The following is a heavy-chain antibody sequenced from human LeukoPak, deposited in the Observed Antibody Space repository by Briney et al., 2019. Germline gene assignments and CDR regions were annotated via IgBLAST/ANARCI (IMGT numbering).Heavy chain of an antibody. CDR1: GASINGSGYY. CDR3: AKSGGYCLIDD. J-gene: IGHJ4*02. D-gene: IGHD1-26*01. V-gene: IGHV4-39*01. CDR2: NYYTGNT. Sequence: PSETLSLTCAISGASINGSGYYLGWIRQPPGKGLEWIGNNYYTGNTYYNASLQSRVTIAIDQSQNQLSLGLTDVTAADTALYYCAKSGGYCLIDDWGQGVLVTAAS.